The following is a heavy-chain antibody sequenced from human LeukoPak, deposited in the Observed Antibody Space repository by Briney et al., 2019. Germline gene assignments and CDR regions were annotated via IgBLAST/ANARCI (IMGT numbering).Heavy chain of an antibody. Sequence: GGSLRLSCAASGFTFSRYWMHWVRQAPGKGLVWVSRIKNDGSVTDYAESVKGRFPISRDNAKDTLYLQMNSLRAEDTAVYYCATTITVAGSYWGQGTLVTVSS. CDR1: GFTFSRYW. V-gene: IGHV3-74*01. D-gene: IGHD6-19*01. CDR2: IKNDGSVT. J-gene: IGHJ4*02. CDR3: ATTITVAGSY.